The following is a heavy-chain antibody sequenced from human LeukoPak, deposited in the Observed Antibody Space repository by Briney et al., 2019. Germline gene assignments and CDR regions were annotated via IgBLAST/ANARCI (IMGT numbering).Heavy chain of an antibody. CDR2: ISSSGSTI. D-gene: IGHD3-10*01. J-gene: IGHJ4*02. V-gene: IGHV3-48*03. Sequence: GASLRLSCAASGFTFSSYEMNWVRQAPGKGLEWVSYISSSGSTIYYADSVKGRFTISRDNAKNSLYLQMNSLRAEDTAVYYCARVREYYFDYWGQGTLVTVSS. CDR1: GFTFSSYE. CDR3: ARVREYYFDY.